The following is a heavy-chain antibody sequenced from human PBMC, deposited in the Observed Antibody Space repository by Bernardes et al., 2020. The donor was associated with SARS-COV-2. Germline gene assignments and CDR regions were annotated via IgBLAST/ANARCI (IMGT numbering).Heavy chain of an antibody. CDR1: GFTFSSYA. Sequence: GGSLRLSCAASGFTFSSYAMSWVRQAPGKGLEWVSAISGSGGSTYYADSVKGRFTISRDNSKNTLYLQMNSLRAEDTAVYYCAKSDDYYGSGAYYYGMDVWGQGTTVTVSS. D-gene: IGHD3-10*01. V-gene: IGHV3-23*01. CDR2: ISGSGGST. CDR3: AKSDDYYGSGAYYYGMDV. J-gene: IGHJ6*02.